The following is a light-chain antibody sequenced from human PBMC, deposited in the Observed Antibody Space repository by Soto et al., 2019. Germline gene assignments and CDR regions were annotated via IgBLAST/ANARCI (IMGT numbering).Light chain of an antibody. CDR3: SSYSSSATNYV. CDR2: DVN. CDR1: SSDVGGYDY. J-gene: IGLJ1*01. Sequence: QSALTQPASVSGSPGQSITISCTGTSSDVGGYDYVSWYQQHPGKAPKVIIYDVNNRPSGVSSRFSGSKSGNTASLSISGLQAEDEADYYCSSYSSSATNYVFGRGTKLTVL. V-gene: IGLV2-14*03.